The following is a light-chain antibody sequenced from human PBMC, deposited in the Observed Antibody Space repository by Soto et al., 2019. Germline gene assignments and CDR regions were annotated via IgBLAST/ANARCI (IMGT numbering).Light chain of an antibody. CDR1: SRDVGAYNY. CDR3: SSYTSNTTPYV. V-gene: IGLV2-14*01. CDR2: DVT. J-gene: IGLJ1*01. Sequence: QAVVTQPASVSGSPGQSIAISCTGTSRDVGAYNYVSWYQQHPGKVPKLVIYDVTNRPSGVSDRFSGSKSGNTASLTISGLQAEDEADYYCSSYTSNTTPYVFGTGTKLTVL.